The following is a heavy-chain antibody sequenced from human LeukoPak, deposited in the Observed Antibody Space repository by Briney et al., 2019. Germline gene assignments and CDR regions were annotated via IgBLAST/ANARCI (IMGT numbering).Heavy chain of an antibody. CDR2: IRYDGSNK. V-gene: IGHV3-30*02. D-gene: IGHD4/OR15-4a*01. CDR1: GFTFSSYG. Sequence: GGSLRLSCAASGFTFSSYGMHWVRQAPGKGLEWVAFIRYDGSNKYYADSVKGRFTISRDNSKNTLYLQMNSLRAEDTAVYYCARRAGAYSHPHDYWGQGTLVTVSS. J-gene: IGHJ4*02. CDR3: ARRAGAYSHPHDY.